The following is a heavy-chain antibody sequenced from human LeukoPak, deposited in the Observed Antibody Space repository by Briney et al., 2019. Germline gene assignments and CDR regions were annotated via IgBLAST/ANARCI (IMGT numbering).Heavy chain of an antibody. J-gene: IGHJ6*03. D-gene: IGHD3-3*01. Sequence: PGGSLRLSCAASGFTFSSYWMSWVRQAPGKGLEWVANIKQDGSEKYYVDSVKGRFTISRDNAKNSLYLQMKSLRAEDTAVYYCARDRAYYDFWSGYYQSTGVMDVWGKGTTVTVSS. CDR2: IKQDGSEK. V-gene: IGHV3-7*01. CDR3: ARDRAYYDFWSGYYQSTGVMDV. CDR1: GFTFSSYW.